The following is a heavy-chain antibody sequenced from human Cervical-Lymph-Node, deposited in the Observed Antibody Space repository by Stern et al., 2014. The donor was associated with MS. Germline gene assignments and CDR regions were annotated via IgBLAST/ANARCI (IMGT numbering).Heavy chain of an antibody. Sequence: QITLKESGPALVKPTQTLTLTCTFSGFSLRTSGMRASWIRQPPGKALEWLARIDWDDDKFYSTSLRTRLTISKGTSKNQVVLTMTNMHPADTATYYCARSSDHYYHLDYWGQGTPVTVSS. D-gene: IGHD3-22*01. CDR2: IDWDDDK. J-gene: IGHJ4*02. CDR3: ARSSDHYYHLDY. CDR1: GFSLRTSGMR. V-gene: IGHV2-70*04.